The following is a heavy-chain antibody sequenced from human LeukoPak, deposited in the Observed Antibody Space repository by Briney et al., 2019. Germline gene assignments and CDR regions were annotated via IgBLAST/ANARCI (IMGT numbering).Heavy chain of an antibody. J-gene: IGHJ4*02. D-gene: IGHD6-13*01. CDR3: ARGVVAAAGRTFDF. CDR2: IYYSGST. CDR1: GGSISSCY. Sequence: PSETLSLTCTVSGGSISSCYWSWIRQPPGKGLEWIGYIYYSGSTNYNPSLKSRVTISLDTSKNQFSLKLSSVTAADTAIYYCARGVVAAAGRTFDFWGRGTLVTVSS. V-gene: IGHV4-59*01.